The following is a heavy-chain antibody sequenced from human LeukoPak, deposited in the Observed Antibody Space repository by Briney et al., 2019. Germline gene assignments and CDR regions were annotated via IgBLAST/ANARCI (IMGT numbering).Heavy chain of an antibody. Sequence: PGRSLRLSCAASGFTFSSYAMHWVRQAPGKGLEWVAVISYDGSNKYYADSVKGRFTISRDNSKNTLYLQMNSLRAEDTAVYYCARAMGNWNDPSELDPWGQEPWSPSPQ. V-gene: IGHV3-30*04. CDR3: ARAMGNWNDPSELDP. D-gene: IGHD1-1*01. J-gene: IGHJ5*02. CDR1: GFTFSSYA. CDR2: ISYDGSNK.